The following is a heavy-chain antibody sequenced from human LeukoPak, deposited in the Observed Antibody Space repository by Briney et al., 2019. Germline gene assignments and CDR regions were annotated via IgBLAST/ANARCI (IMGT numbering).Heavy chain of an antibody. Sequence: SETLSLTCAVYGVSFSGYYWGWLRQPPGKGLEWVGEINHSGSTNYNPSLKSRVTISVDTSKNQFSLKLSSVTAADTPVYYCARGAGSWYHYYYYMDVGGKGTTVTVS. V-gene: IGHV4-34*01. D-gene: IGHD6-13*01. J-gene: IGHJ6*03. CDR2: INHSGST. CDR1: GVSFSGYY. CDR3: ARGAGSWYHYYYYMDV.